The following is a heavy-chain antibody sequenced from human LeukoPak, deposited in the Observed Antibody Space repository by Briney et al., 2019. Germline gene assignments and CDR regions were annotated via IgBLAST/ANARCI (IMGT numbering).Heavy chain of an antibody. CDR2: ISYDGSNK. CDR1: GFTFSSYG. J-gene: IGHJ4*02. CDR3: ARDAGIDY. V-gene: IGHV3-30*03. Sequence: PGGSLRLSCAASGFTFSSYGMHWVRQAPGKGLEWVAVISYDGSNKYYADSVKGRFTISRDNAKNSLYLQMNSLRAEDTAVYYCARDAGIDYWGQGTLVTVSS. D-gene: IGHD6-13*01.